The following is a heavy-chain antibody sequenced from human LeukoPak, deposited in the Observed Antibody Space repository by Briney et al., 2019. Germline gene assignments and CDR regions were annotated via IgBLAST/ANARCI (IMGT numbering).Heavy chain of an antibody. Sequence: GGSLRLSCAASGFTFSDYYMSWIRQAPGKGLEWVSYISSSGSTIYYADSVKGRFTISRDNAKNSLYLQMNSLRAEDTAVYYCAREPKRIRLQSLDYWGQGTLVTVSS. D-gene: IGHD1-1*01. CDR2: ISSSGSTI. CDR3: AREPKRIRLQSLDY. J-gene: IGHJ4*02. CDR1: GFTFSDYY. V-gene: IGHV3-11*01.